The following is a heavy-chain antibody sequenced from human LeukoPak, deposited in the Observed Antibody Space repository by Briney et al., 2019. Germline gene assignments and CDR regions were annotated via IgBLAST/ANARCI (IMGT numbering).Heavy chain of an antibody. Sequence: PGGSLRLSCAASAFTFSSYTMDWVRQAPGKGREWVAVISYDVSNKYYADSVKGRFTISRDNSKTTLYLQMNSLRAEDATMYYCARAPSGYYPYFDYWGQGTLVTVSS. CDR1: AFTFSSYT. J-gene: IGHJ4*02. CDR3: ARAPSGYYPYFDY. V-gene: IGHV3-30*04. CDR2: ISYDVSNK. D-gene: IGHD3-3*01.